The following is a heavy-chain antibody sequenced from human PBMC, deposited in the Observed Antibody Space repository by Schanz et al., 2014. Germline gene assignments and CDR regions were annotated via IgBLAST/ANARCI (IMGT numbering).Heavy chain of an antibody. CDR2: IDGKSTTV. J-gene: IGHJ6*02. CDR1: GFTFSSYA. D-gene: IGHD2-2*01. Sequence: EVQLLDSGGGLVQPGGSLRLSCAASGFTFSSYAMNWVRQAPGKGLEWLSYIDGKSTTVYYADSVKGRFTVFRDNSKRTLYLEINDPRAEDTAVYYCAKDSCSSTTCYGYGMDVWGQGSTVTVSS. CDR3: AKDSCSSTTCYGYGMDV. V-gene: IGHV3-23*01.